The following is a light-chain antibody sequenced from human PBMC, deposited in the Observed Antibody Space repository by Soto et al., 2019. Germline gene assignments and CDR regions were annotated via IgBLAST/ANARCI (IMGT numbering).Light chain of an antibody. CDR3: SSYTSSSLYV. V-gene: IGLV2-14*03. CDR1: SSDVGGYDY. CDR2: DVT. J-gene: IGLJ1*01. Sequence: QSALTQPASMSGSPGQSITISCTGTSSDVGGYDYVSWYQQYPGKVPKLILYDVTYRPSGVSNRFSGSKSGNTASLTISGLQAEDEADYYCSSYTSSSLYVFGSGTKLTVL.